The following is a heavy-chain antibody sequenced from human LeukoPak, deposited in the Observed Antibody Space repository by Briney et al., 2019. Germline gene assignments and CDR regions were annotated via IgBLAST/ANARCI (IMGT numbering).Heavy chain of an antibody. CDR1: GGTFSSYA. D-gene: IGHD3-16*02. CDR2: MIPIFGIA. J-gene: IGHJ4*02. V-gene: IGHV1-69*04. CDR3: ARESTAGVIGSFDY. Sequence: AASVKVSCKVSGGTFSSYAISSVRQAPGQGLEWMGRMIPIFGIANYEKKFQGRVTITADKSTSTAYMELSSLRSEDTAVYYCARESTAGVIGSFDYWGQGTLVTVSS.